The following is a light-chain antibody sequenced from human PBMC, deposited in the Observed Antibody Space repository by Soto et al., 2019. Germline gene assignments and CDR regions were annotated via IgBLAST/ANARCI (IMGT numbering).Light chain of an antibody. J-gene: IGKJ2*01. CDR2: AAS. Sequence: DIQMTQSPSSLSASVGDRVAITCRAGQSISNFLNWYQQKPGTAPKLLIYAASRLQSDVPSRFRGSGSGTAFTLTINSLQPEDVATYYCQQSNSIPYTFGQGTKLEI. CDR1: QSISNF. V-gene: IGKV1-39*01. CDR3: QQSNSIPYT.